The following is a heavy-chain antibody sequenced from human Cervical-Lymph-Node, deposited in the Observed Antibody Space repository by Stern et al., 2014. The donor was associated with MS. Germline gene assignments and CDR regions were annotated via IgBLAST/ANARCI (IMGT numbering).Heavy chain of an antibody. CDR1: GGTFSSYA. CDR3: AIDRNPLVVVPTASFDY. CDR2: IIPIFGTA. J-gene: IGHJ4*02. D-gene: IGHD2-2*01. V-gene: IGHV1-69*01. Sequence: EQLLESGAEVKKPGSSVKVSCKASGGTFSSYAISWVRQAPGQGIERMGGIIPIFGTANSGQKFQGRGTITADESTSTAYMELSSLRSEDTAVYYCAIDRNPLVVVPTASFDYWGQGTLVTVPS.